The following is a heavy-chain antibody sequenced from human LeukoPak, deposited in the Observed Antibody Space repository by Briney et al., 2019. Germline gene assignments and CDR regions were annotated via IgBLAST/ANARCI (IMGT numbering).Heavy chain of an antibody. CDR3: AKENYYDSSGPDY. CDR1: GFTFSSYG. Sequence: GGPLRLSCAASGFTFSSYGMHWVRQAPGKGLEWVAVIWYDGSNKYYADSVKGRFTISRDNSKNTLYLQMNSLRAEDTAVYYCAKENYYDSSGPDYWGQGTLVTVSS. D-gene: IGHD3-22*01. CDR2: IWYDGSNK. V-gene: IGHV3-33*06. J-gene: IGHJ4*02.